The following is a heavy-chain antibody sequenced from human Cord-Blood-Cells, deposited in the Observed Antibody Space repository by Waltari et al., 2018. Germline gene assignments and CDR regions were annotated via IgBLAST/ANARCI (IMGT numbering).Heavy chain of an antibody. CDR3: ARDGVGYCSSTSCYRNAFDI. V-gene: IGHV3-33*01. CDR2: KWYDGSNK. Sequence: QVQLVESGGGVVQPGRSLRLSCAASGFTFSSYGMHWVRQAPGKGLEWVAVKWYDGSNKYYADSVKGRFTISRDNSKNTLYLQMNSLRAEDTAVYYCARDGVGYCSSTSCYRNAFDIWGQGTMVTVSS. CDR1: GFTFSSYG. D-gene: IGHD2-2*01. J-gene: IGHJ3*02.